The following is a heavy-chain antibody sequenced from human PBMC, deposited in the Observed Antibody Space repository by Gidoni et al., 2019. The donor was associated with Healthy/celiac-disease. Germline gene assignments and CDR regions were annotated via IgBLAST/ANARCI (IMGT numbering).Heavy chain of an antibody. V-gene: IGHV4-34*01. CDR3: ARGRSGLLWRYYYYGMDV. D-gene: IGHD3-16*01. CDR1: GGSFSGYY. J-gene: IGHJ6*02. Sequence: QVQLQQWGAGLLKPSETLSLTCAVYGGSFSGYYWSWIRQPPGKGLEWIGEINHSGSTNYNPSLKSRVTRSVDTSKNQFSLKLSSVTAADTAVYYCARGRSGLLWRYYYYGMDVWGQGTTVTVSS. CDR2: INHSGST.